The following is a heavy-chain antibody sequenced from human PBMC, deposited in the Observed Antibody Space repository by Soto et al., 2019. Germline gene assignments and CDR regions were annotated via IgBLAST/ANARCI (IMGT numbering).Heavy chain of an antibody. V-gene: IGHV5-10-1*01. D-gene: IGHD6-19*01. J-gene: IGHJ4*02. CDR2: IDPSDSYT. Sequence: CKGSGYSFTSYWINWVRQIPGRGLEWMGRIDPSDSYTNYSPSFQGHVTISADKSISTAYLQWSSLRASDTAVYYCAKTHSGWYTPFDSWGQGTLVTVSS. CDR3: AKTHSGWYTPFDS. CDR1: GYSFTSYW.